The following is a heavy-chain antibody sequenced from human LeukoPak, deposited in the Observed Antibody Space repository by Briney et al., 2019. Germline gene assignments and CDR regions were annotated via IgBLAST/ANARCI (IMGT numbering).Heavy chain of an antibody. CDR2: ISGSSGST. J-gene: IGHJ4*02. D-gene: IGHD2-21*02. CDR3: AKERSRGGDCLDY. V-gene: IGHV3-23*01. Sequence: GGSLRLSCAASEFTFSSYGMSWVRQAPGKGLEWVSAISGSSGSTYYADSVKGRFTISRDNSKNTLYLQMNSLRAEETAVYYCAKERSRGGDCLDYWGQGTLVTVSS. CDR1: EFTFSSYG.